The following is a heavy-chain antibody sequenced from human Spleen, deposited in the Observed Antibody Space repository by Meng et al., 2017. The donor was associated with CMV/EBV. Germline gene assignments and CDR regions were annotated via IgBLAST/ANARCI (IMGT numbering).Heavy chain of an antibody. V-gene: IGHV3-11*01. J-gene: IGHJ4*02. CDR3: ARVGDYCGGDCYLFDY. CDR2: ISSSGSTI. CDR1: FTFSDYY. D-gene: IGHD2-21*02. Sequence: FTFSDYYMSWIRQAPGKGLGWVSYISSSGSTIYYADSVKGRFTISRDNAKNSLYLQMNSLRAEDTAVYYCARVGDYCGGDCYLFDYWGQGTLVTVSS.